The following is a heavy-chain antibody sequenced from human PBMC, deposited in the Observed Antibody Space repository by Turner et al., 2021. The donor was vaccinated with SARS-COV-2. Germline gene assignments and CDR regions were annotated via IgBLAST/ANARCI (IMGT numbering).Heavy chain of an antibody. V-gene: IGHV3-13*04. CDR2: IGTAGDT. CDR1: GFTFSSYD. J-gene: IGHJ2*01. D-gene: IGHD3-10*01. CDR3: ARVDYYYGSGRRTYWYFDL. Sequence: EVQLVESGGGLVQPGGSLILSCAAPGFTFSSYDMHWVRQATGKGLEWVSAIGTAGDTYYPGSVKGRFTISRENAKNSLFLQMNSLRAGDTAVYYCARVDYYYGSGRRTYWYFDLWGRGTLVTVSS.